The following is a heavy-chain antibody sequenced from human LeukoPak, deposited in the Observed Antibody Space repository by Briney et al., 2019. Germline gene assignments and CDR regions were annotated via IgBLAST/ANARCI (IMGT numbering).Heavy chain of an antibody. J-gene: IGHJ4*02. CDR2: INHSGST. Sequence: SETLSLTCAVYGGSFSGYYWTWIRQPPGKGLEWIGEINHSGSTNYNPSLKSRVTISVDTSKNQFSPKLSSVTAADTAVYYCARVTGLVRGVITPRFDYWGQGTLVTVSS. CDR3: ARVTGLVRGVITPRFDY. CDR1: GGSFSGYY. D-gene: IGHD3-10*01. V-gene: IGHV4-34*01.